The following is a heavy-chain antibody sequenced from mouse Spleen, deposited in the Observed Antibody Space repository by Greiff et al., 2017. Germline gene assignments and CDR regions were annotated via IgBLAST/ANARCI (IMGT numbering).Heavy chain of an antibody. V-gene: IGHV1-62-2*01. J-gene: IGHJ2*01. CDR2: FYPGSGSI. CDR3: ARHEEDHYYGSSLYYFDY. CDR1: GYTFTEYT. D-gene: IGHD1-1*01. Sequence: QVQLQQSGAELVKPGASVKLSCKASGYTFTEYTIHWVKQRSGQGLEWIGWFYPGSGSIKYNEKFKDKATLTADKSSSTVYMELSRLTSEDSAVYFCARHEEDHYYGSSLYYFDYWGQGTTLTVSS.